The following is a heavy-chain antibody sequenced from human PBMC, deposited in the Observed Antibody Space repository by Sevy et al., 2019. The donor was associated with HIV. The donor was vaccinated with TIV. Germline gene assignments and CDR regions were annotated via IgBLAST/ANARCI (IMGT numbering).Heavy chain of an antibody. CDR3: ATLDFWSDFPLYGMDV. V-gene: IGHV1-24*01. Sequence: ASVKVSCMVSGYTLTKLSMHWVRQAPGKGLEWMGGCNPEDGETIYAQKFQGRITMTEDTSTDTAYLELSSLRSDDTAVYYCATLDFWSDFPLYGMDVWGQGTTVTVSS. CDR1: GYTLTKLS. D-gene: IGHD3-3*01. J-gene: IGHJ6*02. CDR2: CNPEDGET.